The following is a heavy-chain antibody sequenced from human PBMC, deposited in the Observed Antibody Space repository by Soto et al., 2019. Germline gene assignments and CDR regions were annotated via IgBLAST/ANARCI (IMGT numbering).Heavy chain of an antibody. Sequence: QEQLVESGGGVVQPGKSLRLSCRASGFTFSSYGMYWFRQNPGKGLEWVAVIWSDGTNKDIADSVKGRFIISRDNPKSTLYLEMNTLGVEDTGVYYCARSLASYGDHDLWGRGTLVTVSS. V-gene: IGHV3-33*01. CDR3: ARSLASYGDHDL. CDR1: GFTFSSYG. CDR2: IWSDGTNK. J-gene: IGHJ5*02. D-gene: IGHD5-18*01.